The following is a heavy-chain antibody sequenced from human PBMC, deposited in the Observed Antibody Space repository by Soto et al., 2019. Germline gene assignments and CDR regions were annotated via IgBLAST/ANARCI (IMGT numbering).Heavy chain of an antibody. D-gene: IGHD1-26*01. J-gene: IGHJ5*02. Sequence: QLQLQESGPGLVKPSETLSLICTVSGGSISRSGYYWGWIRQPPGKGLEWIGSIYYSGSTHYNPSLKGRVTISVATSKNQISLKLGSVTAADTAGYYCASGRDYNWFDPWGQGTLVTVSS. CDR2: IYYSGST. V-gene: IGHV4-39*01. CDR1: GGSISRSGYY. CDR3: ASGRDYNWFDP.